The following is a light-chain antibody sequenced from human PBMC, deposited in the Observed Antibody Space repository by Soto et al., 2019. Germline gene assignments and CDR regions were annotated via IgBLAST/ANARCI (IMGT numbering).Light chain of an antibody. CDR1: SSNIGAGYA. CDR2: GNS. V-gene: IGLV1-40*01. Sequence: QSVLTQPPSVSGAPGQRVTISCTGSSSNIGAGYAVHWYQQLPGTAPKLLLSGNSNRPSGVPDRFSGSKSGTSASLAITGLQAEDEADYYCQSYDSSLSGSVVFGGGTQLTVL. J-gene: IGLJ2*01. CDR3: QSYDSSLSGSVV.